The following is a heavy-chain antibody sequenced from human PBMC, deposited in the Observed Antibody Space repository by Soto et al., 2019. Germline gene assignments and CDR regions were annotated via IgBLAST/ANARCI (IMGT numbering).Heavy chain of an antibody. CDR1: GFTFSSYG. CDR3: AKEDYGDYGPTFQH. V-gene: IGHV3-30*18. J-gene: IGHJ1*01. D-gene: IGHD4-17*01. Sequence: QVQLVESGGGVVQPGRSLRLSCAASGFTFSSYGMHWVRQAPGKGLEWVAVISYDGSNKYYADSVKGRFTISRDNSKNTLYLQMNSLRAEDTAVYYCAKEDYGDYGPTFQHWGQGTLVTVSS. CDR2: ISYDGSNK.